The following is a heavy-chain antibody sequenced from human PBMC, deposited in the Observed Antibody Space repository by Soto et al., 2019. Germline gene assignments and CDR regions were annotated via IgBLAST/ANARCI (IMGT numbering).Heavy chain of an antibody. D-gene: IGHD3-16*01. J-gene: IGHJ4*02. CDR2: ISAYNGNT. CDR3: ARGPIMITFGGYSDY. V-gene: IGHV1-18*01. Sequence: QVQLVQSGGEVKKPGASVKVSCKASGYTFTRHGISWVRQAPGQGLEWMGWISAYNGNTNYAQKFQGRVTMTMDTSTNTAYMDLRSLRIDDTAVYHCARGPIMITFGGYSDYWGQGTLVTVSS. CDR1: GYTFTRHG.